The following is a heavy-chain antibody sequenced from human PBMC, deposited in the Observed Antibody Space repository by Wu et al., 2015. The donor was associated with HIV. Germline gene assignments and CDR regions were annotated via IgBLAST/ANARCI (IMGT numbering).Heavy chain of an antibody. J-gene: IGHJ1*01. CDR2: INPNSGGT. Sequence: QVQLVQSGAEVKKPGASVKVSCKASGYTFTGYYMHWVRQAPGQGLEWMGWINPNSGGTNYAQKFQGRVTMTRDTSISTAYMELSRLRSDDTAVYYCARTGTTYYYDSSGPGTPYFQHWGQGTLVTVSS. CDR1: GYTFTGYY. CDR3: ARTGTTYYYDSSGPGTPYFQH. D-gene: IGHD3-22*01. V-gene: IGHV1-2*02.